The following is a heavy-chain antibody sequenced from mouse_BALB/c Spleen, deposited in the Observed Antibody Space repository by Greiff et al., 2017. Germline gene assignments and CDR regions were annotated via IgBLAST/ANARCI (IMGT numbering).Heavy chain of an antibody. CDR1: GFTFSSYA. CDR2: ISSGGST. D-gene: IGHD1-1*01. J-gene: IGHJ2*01. Sequence: EVQRVESGGGLVKPGGSLKLSCAASGFTFSSYAMSWVRQTPEKRLEWVASISSGGSTYYPDSVKGRFTISRDNARNILYLQMSSLRSEDTAMYYCARGHYGNYFDYWGQGTTLTVSS. CDR3: ARGHYGNYFDY. V-gene: IGHV5-6-5*01.